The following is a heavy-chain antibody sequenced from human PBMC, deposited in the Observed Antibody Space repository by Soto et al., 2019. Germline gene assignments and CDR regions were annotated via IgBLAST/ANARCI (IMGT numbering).Heavy chain of an antibody. D-gene: IGHD2-2*01. CDR3: AQSFKYQLLLFDY. V-gene: IGHV3-30*18. CDR1: GFTFSSYG. CDR2: ISYDGSNK. Sequence: QVQRVESGGGVVQPGRSLRLSCAASGFTFSSYGKHWVRQAPGKGLEWVAVISYDGSNKYYADSVKGRFTISRDNSKNTLYLQINSLRAEDTAVYYYAQSFKYQLLLFDYWGQRTLVTVSS. J-gene: IGHJ4*02.